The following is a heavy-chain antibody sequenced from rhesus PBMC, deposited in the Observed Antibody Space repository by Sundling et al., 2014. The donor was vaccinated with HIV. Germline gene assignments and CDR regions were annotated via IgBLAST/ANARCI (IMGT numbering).Heavy chain of an antibody. J-gene: IGHJ4*01. CDR3: AKMYEDDYGYYYTYYFDY. V-gene: IGHV3-103*01. D-gene: IGHD3-9*01. CDR1: GFIFTTYG. Sequence: EVQLVETGGGLVQPGGSLKLSCAASGFIFTTYGMSWVRQAPGKGLEWVSAINSGGDTTYYADSVRGRFTISRDNSNNTLSLQMNSLRAEDTAVYYCAKMYEDDYGYYYTYYFDYWGQGVLVTVLL. CDR2: INSGGDTT.